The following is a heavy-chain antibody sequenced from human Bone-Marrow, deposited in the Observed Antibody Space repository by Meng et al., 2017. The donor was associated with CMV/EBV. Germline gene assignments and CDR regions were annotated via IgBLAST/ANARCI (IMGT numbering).Heavy chain of an antibody. CDR1: GYTFTSYA. CDR2: INPSGGST. Sequence: ASVKVSCKASGYTFTSYAMHWVRRAPGQRLEWMGIINPSGGSTSYAQKFQGRVTMTRDTSTSTVYMELSSLRSEDTAVYYCARDHKGYNWNPTNGYYYYYGMDVWGQGTTVTVSS. J-gene: IGHJ6*02. V-gene: IGHV1-46*01. CDR3: ARDHKGYNWNPTNGYYYYYGMDV. D-gene: IGHD1-20*01.